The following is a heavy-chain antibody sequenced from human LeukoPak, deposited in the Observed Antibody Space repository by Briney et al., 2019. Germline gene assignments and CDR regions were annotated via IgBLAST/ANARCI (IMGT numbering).Heavy chain of an antibody. V-gene: IGHV3-7*01. CDR3: AREATTSRPGDY. J-gene: IGHJ4*02. D-gene: IGHD1-1*01. CDR2: VNQDGSQT. CDR1: GFTFSNFW. Sequence: GGSLRLSCAASGFTFSNFWMKWVRQAPGKGLEWVANVNQDGSQTHYLDSVKGRFTISRDNAKNSLFLQLSSLRAEDTAVHYCAREATTSRPGDYWGLGTLVTVSS.